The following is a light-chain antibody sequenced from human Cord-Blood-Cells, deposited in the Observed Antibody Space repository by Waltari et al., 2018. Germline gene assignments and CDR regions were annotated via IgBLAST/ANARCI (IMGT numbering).Light chain of an antibody. CDR3: QQYYSTPLT. CDR1: QSVLYSSNNKNY. Sequence: DIVMTQSPDSLAVSLGERATINFKSSQSVLYSSNNKNYLAWYQQKPGQPPKLLIYWASTRESGVPDRFSGSRSWTDFTLTISSLQAEDVAVYYCQQYYSTPLTFGPGTKVDIK. CDR2: WAS. V-gene: IGKV4-1*01. J-gene: IGKJ3*01.